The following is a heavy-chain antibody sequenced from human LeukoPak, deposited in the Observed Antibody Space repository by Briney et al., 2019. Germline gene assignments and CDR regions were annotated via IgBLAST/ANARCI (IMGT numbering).Heavy chain of an antibody. CDR1: GGSISSYY. CDR2: IYYSGST. Sequence: TSETLSLTCTVSGGSISSYYWSWIRQPPGKGLEWIGYIYYSGSTNYNPSLKSRVTISVDTSKNQFSLKLSSVTAADTAVYYCARGKDDAFDIWGQGTMVTVSS. V-gene: IGHV4-59*08. CDR3: ARGKDDAFDI. J-gene: IGHJ3*02.